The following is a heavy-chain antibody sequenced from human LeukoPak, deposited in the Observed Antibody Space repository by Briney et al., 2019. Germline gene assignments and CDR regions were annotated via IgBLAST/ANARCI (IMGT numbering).Heavy chain of an antibody. CDR1: GYTFTGYY. Sequence: ASVKVSCKASGYTFTGYYMHWVRQAPGQGLEWMGWINTNSGGTNYETKFQGRVTMSRDKSISTAYMELSRLRSDDTAVYYCARSRIAVACTCYWGQGTLVTVS. CDR2: INTNSGGT. CDR3: ARSRIAVACTCY. J-gene: IGHJ4*02. V-gene: IGHV1-2*02. D-gene: IGHD6-19*01.